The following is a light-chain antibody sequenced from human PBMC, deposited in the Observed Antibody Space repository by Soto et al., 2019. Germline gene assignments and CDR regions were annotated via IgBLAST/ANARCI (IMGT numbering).Light chain of an antibody. J-gene: IGLJ1*01. Sequence: QSALTQPPSASGSPGQSVTISCTGTSSDVGGYNYVSWYQQHPGKAPKLMIYEVSKRPSGVPDRFSGSKSGNTASLTVSGLQPEYEADYYCSSYAGSNKSVFVTGTKLTVL. V-gene: IGLV2-8*01. CDR1: SSDVGGYNY. CDR3: SSYAGSNKSV. CDR2: EVS.